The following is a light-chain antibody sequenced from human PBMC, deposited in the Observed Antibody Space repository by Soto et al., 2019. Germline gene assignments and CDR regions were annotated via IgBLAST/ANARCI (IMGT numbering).Light chain of an antibody. CDR3: QVWDSSTARV. CDR2: RDS. Sequence: SYELTQPLSVSVALGQTARITCGGNNIGSKNVHWYQQKPGQAPVLVIYRDSNRPSGIPERFSGSNSGNTATLTISRAQAGDEADDYCQVWDSSTARVFGGGTKLTVL. CDR1: NIGSKN. J-gene: IGLJ3*02. V-gene: IGLV3-9*01.